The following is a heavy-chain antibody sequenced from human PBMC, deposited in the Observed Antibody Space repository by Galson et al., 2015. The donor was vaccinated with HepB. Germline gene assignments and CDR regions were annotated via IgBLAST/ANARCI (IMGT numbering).Heavy chain of an antibody. CDR2: IWYDGSNK. V-gene: IGHV3-33*01. J-gene: IGHJ6*02. CDR1: GFTFSSYG. Sequence: SLRLSCAASGFTFSSYGMHWVRQAPGKGLEWVAVIWYDGSNKYYADSVKGRFTISRDNSKNTLYLQMNSLRAEDTAVYYCARDPYCSSTSCYGYYYYGMDVWGQGTTVTVSS. D-gene: IGHD2-2*01. CDR3: ARDPYCSSTSCYGYYYYGMDV.